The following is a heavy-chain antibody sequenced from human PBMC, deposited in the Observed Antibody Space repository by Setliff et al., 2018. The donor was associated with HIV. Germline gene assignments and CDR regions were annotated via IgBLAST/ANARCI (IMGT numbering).Heavy chain of an antibody. Sequence: TSETLSLTCTVSGGSIDSGNYDWNWVRQPGGKGLEWIGRIYTRGSTTYSPTFESRVTMSLDTSKNQFSLNLRSVTAADTALYYCVRSGCNGNICYDSRGWLDSWGQGTQVTVPQ. V-gene: IGHV4-61*02. CDR1: GGSIDSGNYD. J-gene: IGHJ5*01. CDR3: VRSGCNGNICYDSRGWLDS. CDR2: IYTRGST. D-gene: IGHD5-12*01.